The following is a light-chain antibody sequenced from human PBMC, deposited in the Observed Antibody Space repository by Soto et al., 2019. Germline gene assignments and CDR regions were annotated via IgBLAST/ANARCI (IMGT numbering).Light chain of an antibody. CDR1: SIDVGSYNL. J-gene: IGLJ2*01. Sequence: QSALTQPASVSGSPGKSITIPCTGTSIDVGSYNLVSWYQQHPGKAPKLMIYEGSKRPSGVSNRFSGSKSGNTASLTISGLQAEDEADYYCCSYAGSSTFDVVFGGGTKLTVL. V-gene: IGLV2-23*03. CDR3: CSYAGSSTFDVV. CDR2: EGS.